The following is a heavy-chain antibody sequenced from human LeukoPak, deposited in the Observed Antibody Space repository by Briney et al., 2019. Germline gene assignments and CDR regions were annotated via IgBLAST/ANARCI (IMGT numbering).Heavy chain of an antibody. CDR2: ISYDGSNK. D-gene: IGHD6-19*01. CDR3: ARDGYSSGWSVDAFDI. J-gene: IGHJ3*02. V-gene: IGHV3-30-3*01. Sequence: AGGSLRLSCAASGFTFSSYAMHWVRQAPGKGLEWAAVISYDGSNKYYADSVKGRFTISRDNSKNTLYLQMNSLRAEDTAVYYCARDGYSSGWSVDAFDIWGQGTMVTVSS. CDR1: GFTFSSYA.